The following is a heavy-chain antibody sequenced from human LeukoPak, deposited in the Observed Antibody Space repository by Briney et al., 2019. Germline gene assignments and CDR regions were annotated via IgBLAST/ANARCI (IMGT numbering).Heavy chain of an antibody. D-gene: IGHD3-10*01. Sequence: ASVKVSCKASGYTFTGYFMHWVRQAPGQGLEWMGWINPNSGGTNYAQKFQGRVTMTSDTSISTAYMELSRLTSDDTAVYYCARERPISGSRKVGFDYWGQGTLVTVSS. CDR2: INPNSGGT. CDR1: GYTFTGYF. V-gene: IGHV1-2*02. CDR3: ARERPISGSRKVGFDY. J-gene: IGHJ4*02.